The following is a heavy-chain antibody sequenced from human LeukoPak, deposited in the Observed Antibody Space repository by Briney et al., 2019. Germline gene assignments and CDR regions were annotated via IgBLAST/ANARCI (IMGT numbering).Heavy chain of an antibody. V-gene: IGHV4-38-2*02. D-gene: IGHD3-22*01. CDR2: IYHSGST. Sequence: SETLSLTCTVSGYSISGGYYWGWIRQPPGKGLEWIGSIYHSGSTYYNPSLKSRVTISVDTSKNQFSLKLSSVTAADTAVYYCAREFFDYYDSSGYYPVFDYWGQGTLVTVSS. CDR1: GYSISGGYY. CDR3: AREFFDYYDSSGYYPVFDY. J-gene: IGHJ4*02.